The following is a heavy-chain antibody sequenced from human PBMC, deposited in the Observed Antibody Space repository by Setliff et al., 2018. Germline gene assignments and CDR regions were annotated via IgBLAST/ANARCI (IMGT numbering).Heavy chain of an antibody. CDR1: GYSFSNYD. V-gene: IGHV1-18*01. Sequence: SVKVSCKASGYSFSNYDIMWVRQAPGQGLEWMGWISVYTGHTKSAQKFQGRVPMTTDTSTSTAYMELRSLTSDDTAVYYCARSQWDGLWFKELLSNWGQGTLVTVSS. D-gene: IGHD3-10*01. CDR2: ISVYTGHT. CDR3: ARSQWDGLWFKELLSN. J-gene: IGHJ4*02.